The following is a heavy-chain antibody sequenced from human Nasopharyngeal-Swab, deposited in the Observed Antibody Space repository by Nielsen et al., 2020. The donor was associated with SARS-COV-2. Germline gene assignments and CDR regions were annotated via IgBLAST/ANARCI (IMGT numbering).Heavy chain of an antibody. Sequence: GESLKISCAASGFTFSSYAIHWVRQAPGKGLEWVAVISYDGSNKYYADSVKGRFTISRDNSKNTLYLQMNSLRAEDTAVYYCARDHRGSYYSDYYYGMDVWGQGTTVTVSS. CDR3: ARDHRGSYYSDYYYGMDV. V-gene: IGHV3-30*14. CDR1: GFTFSSYA. CDR2: ISYDGSNK. D-gene: IGHD1-26*01. J-gene: IGHJ6*02.